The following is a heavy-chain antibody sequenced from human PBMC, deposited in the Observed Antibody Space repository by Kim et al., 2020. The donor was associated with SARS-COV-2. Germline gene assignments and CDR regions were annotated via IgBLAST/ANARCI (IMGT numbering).Heavy chain of an antibody. Sequence: ASVKVSCKASGYTFTSYAMHWVRQAPGQRLEWMGWINAGNGNTKYSQKFQGRVTITRDTSASTAYRELSSLRSEDTAVYYCASRTLDYYDSSGYYNWGQGTLVTVSS. D-gene: IGHD3-22*01. CDR1: GYTFTSYA. J-gene: IGHJ4*02. CDR2: INAGNGNT. V-gene: IGHV1-3*01. CDR3: ASRTLDYYDSSGYYN.